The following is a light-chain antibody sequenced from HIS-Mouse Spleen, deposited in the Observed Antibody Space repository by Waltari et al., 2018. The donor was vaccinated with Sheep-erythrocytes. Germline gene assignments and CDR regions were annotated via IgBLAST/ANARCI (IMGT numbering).Light chain of an antibody. CDR3: NSRDSSGNLWV. J-gene: IGLJ3*02. CDR1: SLRSYY. V-gene: IGLV3-19*01. Sequence: SYELTQPPSVSVSPGQTVRITCQGDSLRSYYASWYQQKPGQAPVLVIYGKNNRPSGIPDRFSGSSSGNTASLTITGAQAEDEADYYCNSRDSSGNLWVFGGGTKLTVL. CDR2: GKN.